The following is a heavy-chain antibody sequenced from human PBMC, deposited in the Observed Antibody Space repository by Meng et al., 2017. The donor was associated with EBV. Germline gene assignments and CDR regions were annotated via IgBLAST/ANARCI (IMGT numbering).Heavy chain of an antibody. V-gene: IGHV4-61*01. CDR2: IYDGGTT. CDR1: GASVSGGTFH. J-gene: IGHJ4*02. Sequence: QVQLQESGPGLVKPSXXXXXTXTVYGASVSGGTFHWSWIRQPPGKELEWIGYIYDGGTTIYNPSLKSRVTIFLDTSRNQFSLGLRSVTTADTAVYYCAKSSSSTPGVVDSWGQGTLVTVSS. CDR3: AKSSSSTPGVVDS. D-gene: IGHD6-6*01.